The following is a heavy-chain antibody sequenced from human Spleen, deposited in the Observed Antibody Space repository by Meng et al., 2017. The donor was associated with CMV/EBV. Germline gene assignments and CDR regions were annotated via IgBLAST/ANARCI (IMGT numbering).Heavy chain of an antibody. V-gene: IGHV3-20*04. Sequence: GESLKISCAASGFTFDDYGMSWVRQVPGKGLEWVAGINWNGRDTGYVDAVRGRFTISRDNANNSLYLQMNSLGVEDTALYYCARDAYTSGWYFDYWGRGTLVTVSS. CDR2: INWNGRDT. J-gene: IGHJ4*02. CDR3: ARDAYTSGWYFDY. D-gene: IGHD6-19*01. CDR1: GFTFDDYG.